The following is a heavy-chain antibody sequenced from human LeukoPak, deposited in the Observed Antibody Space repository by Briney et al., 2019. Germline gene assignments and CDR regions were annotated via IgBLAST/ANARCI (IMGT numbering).Heavy chain of an antibody. CDR3: ARGGYCSGGSCASFSVDWSDP. V-gene: IGHV1-46*01. CDR1: GYTFTSYY. J-gene: IGHJ5*02. Sequence: ASVKVSCKASGYTFTSYYMHWVRQAPGQGLEWMGIINPSGGSTSYAQKFQGRVTMTRDTSTSTVYMELSSLRSEDTAVYYCARGGYCSGGSCASFSVDWSDPWGQEPWSPSPQ. CDR2: INPSGGST. D-gene: IGHD2-15*01.